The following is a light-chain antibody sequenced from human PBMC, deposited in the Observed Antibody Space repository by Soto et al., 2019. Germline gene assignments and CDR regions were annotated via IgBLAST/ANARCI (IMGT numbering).Light chain of an antibody. V-gene: IGKV3-20*01. CDR1: QSVSNNY. CDR2: GSS. J-gene: IGKJ2*01. Sequence: EIVLTQSPGTLSLSTGERATLSCRASQSVSNNYLAWYQQKPGQAPRHLIFGSSDRATGIPDRFSGSGSGTDFTLTISRLEPEDFAVYYCQQYGSSPPYTFGQGTKLEIK. CDR3: QQYGSSPPYT.